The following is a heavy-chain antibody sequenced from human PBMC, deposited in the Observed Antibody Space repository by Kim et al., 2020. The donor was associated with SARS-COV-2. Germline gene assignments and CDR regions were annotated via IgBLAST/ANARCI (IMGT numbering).Heavy chain of an antibody. CDR1: GYTFTSYD. D-gene: IGHD5-12*01. Sequence: ASVKVSCKASGYTFTSYDINWVRQATGQGLEWMGWMNPNSGNTGYAQKFQGRVTMTRNTSISTAYMELSSLRSEDTAVYYCARGIVATSPYWYFDLWGRGTLVTVSS. V-gene: IGHV1-8*01. J-gene: IGHJ2*01. CDR3: ARGIVATSPYWYFDL. CDR2: MNPNSGNT.